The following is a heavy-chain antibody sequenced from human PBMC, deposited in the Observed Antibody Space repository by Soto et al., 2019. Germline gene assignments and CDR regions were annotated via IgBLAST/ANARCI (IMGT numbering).Heavy chain of an antibody. CDR3: ARHMITVGGVIPRGSIDP. Sequence: LSLTCTVSGGSISSSSYYWGWIRQPPGKGLEWIGSIYYSGSTYYNPSLKSRVTISVDTSKNQFSLKLSSVTAADTAVYYCARHMITVGGVIPRGSIDPWGQGTLVTVSS. CDR2: IYYSGST. D-gene: IGHD3-16*02. J-gene: IGHJ5*02. V-gene: IGHV4-39*01. CDR1: GGSISSSSYY.